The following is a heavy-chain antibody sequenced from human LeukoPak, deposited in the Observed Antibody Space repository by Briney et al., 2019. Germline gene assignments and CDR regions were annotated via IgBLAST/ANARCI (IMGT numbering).Heavy chain of an antibody. CDR1: NYPITSDYY. Sequence: SETLSLTCAVSNYPITSDYYWVWIRQPPGQRLEWIGHICHSGIAHYNPSLKSRVTMSVDTSRSQFSVNLNSVTAADTAVYYCGRAGFGTAYNRFYYYMDVWGKGTTVTVSS. CDR2: ICHSGIA. J-gene: IGHJ6*03. CDR3: GRAGFGTAYNRFYYYMDV. V-gene: IGHV4-38-2*01. D-gene: IGHD3-3*01.